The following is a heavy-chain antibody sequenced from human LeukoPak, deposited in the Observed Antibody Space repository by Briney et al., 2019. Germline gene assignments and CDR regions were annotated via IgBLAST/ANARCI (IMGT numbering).Heavy chain of an antibody. Sequence: GGSLRLSCAASGFTFSSYGMHWVRQAPGKGLEWVAFIRCDGSNKYYADSVKGRFTISRDNSKNTLYLQMNSLRAEDTAVYYCAKASSIRAPGDYWGQGTLVTVSS. V-gene: IGHV3-30*02. CDR1: GFTFSSYG. J-gene: IGHJ4*02. CDR2: IRCDGSNK. D-gene: IGHD2-21*01. CDR3: AKASSIRAPGDY.